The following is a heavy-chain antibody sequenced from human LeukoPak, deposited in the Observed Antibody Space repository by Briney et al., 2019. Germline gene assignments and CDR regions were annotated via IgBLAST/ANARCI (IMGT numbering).Heavy chain of an antibody. J-gene: IGHJ5*02. CDR2: ISSNGGST. D-gene: IGHD6-19*01. CDR1: GFTFSSYA. CDR3: ANILSSGWFDP. Sequence: GGSLRLSCAASGFTFSSYAMSWVRQAPGKGLEWVSAISSNGGSTYYADSVKGRFTISRDNSKNTLYLQMNSLRAEDTAVYYCANILSSGWFDPWGQGTLVTVSS. V-gene: IGHV3-23*01.